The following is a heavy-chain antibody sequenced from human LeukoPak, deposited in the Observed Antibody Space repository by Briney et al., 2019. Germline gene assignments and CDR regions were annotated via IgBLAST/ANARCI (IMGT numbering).Heavy chain of an antibody. CDR1: SPSVSSHH. J-gene: IGHJ4*02. CDR2: INHSGST. CDR3: ATSRIVGATTGY. D-gene: IGHD1-26*01. V-gene: IGHV4-34*01. Sequence: SETLSLTCAVSSPSVSSHHWAWIRQPPGKGLEWIGEINHSGSTNYNPSLKSRVTISVDTSKNQFSLKLSSVTAADTAVYYCATSRIVGATTGYWGQGTLVTVSS.